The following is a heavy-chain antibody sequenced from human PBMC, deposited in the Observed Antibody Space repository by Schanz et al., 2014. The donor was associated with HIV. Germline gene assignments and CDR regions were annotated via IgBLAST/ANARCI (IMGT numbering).Heavy chain of an antibody. D-gene: IGHD2-15*01. CDR2: INPSSGGT. Sequence: QVQLVQSGAEVKKPGASVKVSCKASGYTFTGYCMHWVRQAPGQGLEWMGWINPSSGGTNYAQKFQGRVTMTRDTSISTAYMELRRLRSEDTAVYFCARSASVISSGWCSGNACYSGAFHSWGQGSLVIVSS. CDR1: GYTFTGYC. CDR3: ARSASVISSGWCSGNACYSGAFHS. J-gene: IGHJ4*02. V-gene: IGHV1-2*02.